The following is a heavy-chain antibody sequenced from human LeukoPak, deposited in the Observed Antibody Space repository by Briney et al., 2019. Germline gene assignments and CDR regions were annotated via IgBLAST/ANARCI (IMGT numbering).Heavy chain of an antibody. CDR3: ARYSAVGANPYYFDY. Sequence: PGGSLRLSCAASGFTFSSYSMNWVRQAPGKGLEWVSSISSSSSYIYYADSVKGRFTISRDNSKNTLYLQMNSLRAEDTAVYYCARYSAVGANPYYFDYWGQGTLVTVSS. CDR1: GFTFSSYS. V-gene: IGHV3-21*01. D-gene: IGHD1-26*01. J-gene: IGHJ4*02. CDR2: ISSSSSYI.